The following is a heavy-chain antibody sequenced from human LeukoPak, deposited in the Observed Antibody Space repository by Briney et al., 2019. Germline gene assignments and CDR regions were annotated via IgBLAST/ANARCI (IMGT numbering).Heavy chain of an antibody. CDR3: ARDQGGSGSYYSGFDY. J-gene: IGHJ4*02. V-gene: IGHV4-59*01. D-gene: IGHD3-10*01. Sequence: SETLSLICTVSGGSISSYYWSWIRQPPGKGLEWIGYIYYSGSTNYNPSLKSRVTISVDTSKNQFSLKLSSVTAADTAVYYCARDQGGSGSYYSGFDYWGQGTLVSVSS. CDR1: GGSISSYY. CDR2: IYYSGST.